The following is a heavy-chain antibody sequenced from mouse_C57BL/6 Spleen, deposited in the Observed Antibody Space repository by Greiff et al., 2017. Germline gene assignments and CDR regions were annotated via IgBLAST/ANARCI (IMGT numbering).Heavy chain of an antibody. CDR2: IYPGNSDT. CDR3: TTAYDYDGRSFAY. Sequence: VQLQQSGTVLARPGASVKMSCKTSGYTFTSYWMHWVKQRPGQGLEWIGAIYPGNSDTSYNQKFKGKAKLTAVTSASTAYMELSSLTNEDSAVYYCTTAYDYDGRSFAYWGQGTLVTVSA. D-gene: IGHD2-4*01. J-gene: IGHJ3*01. V-gene: IGHV1-5*01. CDR1: GYTFTSYW.